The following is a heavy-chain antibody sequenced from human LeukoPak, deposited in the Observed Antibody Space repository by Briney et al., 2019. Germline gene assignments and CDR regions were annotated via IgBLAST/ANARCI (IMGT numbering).Heavy chain of an antibody. D-gene: IGHD2-15*01. CDR1: GFTFGDYA. V-gene: IGHV3-49*03. J-gene: IGHJ4*02. CDR3: TRGYCSGGSRYSPFDY. CDR2: IRSKAYGGTT. Sequence: GGSLRLSCTASGFTFGDYAMSWFRQAPGKGLEWVGFIRSKAYGGTTEYAASVKGRFTISRDDSKSIAYLQMNSLKTEDTAVYYCTRGYCSGGSRYSPFDYWGQGTLVTVSS.